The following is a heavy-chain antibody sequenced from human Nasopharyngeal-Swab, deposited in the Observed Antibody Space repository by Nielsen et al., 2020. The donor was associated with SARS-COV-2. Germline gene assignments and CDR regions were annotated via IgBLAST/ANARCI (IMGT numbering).Heavy chain of an antibody. J-gene: IGHJ6*03. CDR1: GYSFTTNW. D-gene: IGHD3-9*01. Sequence: GESLKISCKASGYSFTTNWISWVRQVPGKGLEWMGVIYPGDSDTRYSPSFQGRVTISAAQAINTAYLQWDSLQASDTAIYYCARLRFNWLLGYYYYYMDVWGTGTTVTSP. V-gene: IGHV5-51*01. CDR3: ARLRFNWLLGYYYYYMDV. CDR2: IYPGDSDT.